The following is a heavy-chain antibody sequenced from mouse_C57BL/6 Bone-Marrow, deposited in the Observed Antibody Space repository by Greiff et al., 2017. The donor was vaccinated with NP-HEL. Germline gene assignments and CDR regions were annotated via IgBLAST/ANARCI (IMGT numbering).Heavy chain of an antibody. Sequence: QVQLQQSGPGLVQPSQSLSITCTVSGFSLTSYGVHWVRQSPGKGLEWLGVIWSGGSTDYNAAFISRLSISKDNSKSQVFFKMNSLQADDTAIYYCASNYSPFAYWGQGTLVTVSA. J-gene: IGHJ3*01. CDR3: ASNYSPFAY. D-gene: IGHD2-12*01. V-gene: IGHV2-2*01. CDR1: GFSLTSYG. CDR2: IWSGGST.